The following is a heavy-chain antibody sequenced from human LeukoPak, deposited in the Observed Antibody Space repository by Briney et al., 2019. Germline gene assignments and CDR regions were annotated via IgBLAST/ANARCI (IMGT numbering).Heavy chain of an antibody. CDR3: ARCGYYDFWSGYNPATFDY. CDR1: GGSISSSSYY. Sequence: SETLSLTCTVSGGSISSSSYYWGWIRQPPGKGLEWIGSNYYSGSTYYSPSLKSRVTISVDTSKNQFSLKLGSVTAADTAVYYCARCGYYDFWSGYNPATFDYWGQGTLVTVSS. D-gene: IGHD3-3*01. J-gene: IGHJ4*02. V-gene: IGHV4-39*01. CDR2: NYYSGST.